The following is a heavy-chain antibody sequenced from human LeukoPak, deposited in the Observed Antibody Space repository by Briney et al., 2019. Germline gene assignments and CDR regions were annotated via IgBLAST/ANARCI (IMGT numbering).Heavy chain of an antibody. J-gene: IGHJ4*02. V-gene: IGHV3-53*01. D-gene: IGHD6-19*01. Sequence: GGSLRLSCAASGFTVSSNYLSWVRQAPGKGLEWVSVIYSGGSTYYADSVKGRFTISRDNSKNTLYLQMNSPRAEDTAVYYCARDRDSSGWYWSFDYWGQGTLVTVSS. CDR2: IYSGGST. CDR3: ARDRDSSGWYWSFDY. CDR1: GFTVSSNY.